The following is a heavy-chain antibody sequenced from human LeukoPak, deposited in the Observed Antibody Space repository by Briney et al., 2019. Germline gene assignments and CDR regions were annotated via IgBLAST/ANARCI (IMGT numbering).Heavy chain of an antibody. Sequence: SETLSLTCTVSGASISSYYWSWIRQPAGKGLEWIGRIYTSGSTNYNPSLKSRVTMSVDTSKNQFSLKLSSVTAADTAVYYCARGDDVPAAPDYYMDVWGKGTTVTVSS. CDR3: ARGDDVPAAPDYYMDV. CDR2: IYTSGST. V-gene: IGHV4-4*07. CDR1: GASISSYY. D-gene: IGHD2-2*01. J-gene: IGHJ6*03.